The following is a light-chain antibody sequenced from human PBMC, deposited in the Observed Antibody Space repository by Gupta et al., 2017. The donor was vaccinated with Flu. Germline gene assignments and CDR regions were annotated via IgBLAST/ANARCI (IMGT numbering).Light chain of an antibody. CDR3: QQRSNWPFT. Sequence: PATLSLSPGERATLSCRASQTVIDSLLAWYQQKPGQAPRLLIYDASDRATGIPDRFSGSGSGTDFTLTISSREPEDFAVYYCQQRSNWPFTFGQGTKVD. J-gene: IGKJ3*01. CDR1: QTVIDSL. V-gene: IGKV3-11*01. CDR2: DAS.